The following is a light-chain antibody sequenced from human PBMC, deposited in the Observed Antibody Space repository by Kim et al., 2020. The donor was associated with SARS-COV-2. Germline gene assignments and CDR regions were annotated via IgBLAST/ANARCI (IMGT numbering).Light chain of an antibody. V-gene: IGKV3-20*01. CDR3: EQYGSSPSYS. Sequence: EIVLTQSPGTLSLSPGERATLSCRASQSFCSSYLAWYQQNPGQAPRLLIYGASSRATGIPDRFSGSGSGTDFTLTISRLEPEDFAVYYCEQYGSSPSYSFGQGTKLEI. CDR1: QSFCSSY. J-gene: IGKJ2*03. CDR2: GAS.